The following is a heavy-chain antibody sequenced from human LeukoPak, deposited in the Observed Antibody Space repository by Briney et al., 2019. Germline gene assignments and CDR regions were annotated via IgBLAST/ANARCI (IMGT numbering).Heavy chain of an antibody. CDR1: GFTFSSHY. CDR3: TRDWTARSNAFDI. J-gene: IGHJ3*02. V-gene: IGHV3-74*01. CDR2: INSDGGST. Sequence: GGSLRLSCAASGFTFSSHYMHWVRQAPGKGLVWVSRINSDGGSTNYTDSVKGRFTISRDNAKNTLFLQMNSLRAEDTAVYYCTRDWTARSNAFDIWGQGTMVTVSS. D-gene: IGHD3/OR15-3a*01.